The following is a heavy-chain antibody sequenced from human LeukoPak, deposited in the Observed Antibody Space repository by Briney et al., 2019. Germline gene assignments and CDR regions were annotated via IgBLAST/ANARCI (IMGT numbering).Heavy chain of an antibody. CDR3: AKDVVSSSWLDFDY. D-gene: IGHD6-13*01. CDR1: GFTFSSCA. Sequence: GGSLRLSCAASGFTFSSCAMSWVRQAPGKGLEWVSGITDSGSNTFYADSVKGRFTISRDNYRNTLFLQMSSLRAEDTAVYYCAKDVVSSSWLDFDYWGQGTLVTVSS. V-gene: IGHV3-23*01. CDR2: ITDSGSNT. J-gene: IGHJ4*02.